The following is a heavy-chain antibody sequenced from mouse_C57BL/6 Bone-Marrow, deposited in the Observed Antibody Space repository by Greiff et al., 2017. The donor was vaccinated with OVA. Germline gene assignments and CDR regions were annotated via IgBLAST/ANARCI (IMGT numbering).Heavy chain of an antibody. CDR2: IYPGSGNT. V-gene: IGHV1-81*01. CDR3: ARGGYSDY. D-gene: IGHD2-12*01. Sequence: QVQLQQSGAELARPGASVKLSCKASGYTFTSYGISWVKQRTGQGLEWIGEIYPGSGNTYYNEKFKGKATLTADKSSSTAYMELRSLTSEDSAVCFCARGGYSDYWGQGTTLTVSS. J-gene: IGHJ2*01. CDR1: GYTFTSYG.